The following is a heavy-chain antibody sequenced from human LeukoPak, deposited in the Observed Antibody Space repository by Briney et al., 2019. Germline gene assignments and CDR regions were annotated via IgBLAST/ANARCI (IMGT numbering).Heavy chain of an antibody. CDR1: GGSISSGRYY. D-gene: IGHD3-10*01. V-gene: IGHV4-61*02. Sequence: SETLSLTCTVSGGSISSGRYYWSWIRQPAGKGLEWIGRIYTRGSTNYNPSLESRVTMSVDTSKNQFSLKLSSVTAADTAVYYCATDGMVRGPDAWFDSWGQGTLVTVSS. CDR3: ATDGMVRGPDAWFDS. CDR2: IYTRGST. J-gene: IGHJ5*01.